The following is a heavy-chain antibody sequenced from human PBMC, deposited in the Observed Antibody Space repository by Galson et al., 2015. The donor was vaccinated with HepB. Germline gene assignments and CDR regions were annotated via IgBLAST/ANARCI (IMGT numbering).Heavy chain of an antibody. J-gene: IGHJ6*03. CDR3: ARDGSYSNPTASYYYHYLDV. CDR1: GFSFDDYS. V-gene: IGHV3-30*04. Sequence: SLRLSCAASGFSFDDYSFHWVRQAPGKGLEWVAVISYDGSINYCADSVKGRFTVSRDNSQNTLYLQIDGLTTDDTAVYYCARDGSYSNPTASYYYHYLDVWGTGTTVTVSS. CDR2: ISYDGSIN. D-gene: IGHD4-11*01.